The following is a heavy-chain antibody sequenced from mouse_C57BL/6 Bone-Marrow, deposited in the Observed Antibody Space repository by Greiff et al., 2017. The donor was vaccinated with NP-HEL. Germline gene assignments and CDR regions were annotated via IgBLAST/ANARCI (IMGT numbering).Heavy chain of an antibody. CDR1: GFTFSDFY. CDR3: ARDNWDWYFDV. Sequence: EVQGVESGGGLVQSGRSLRLSCATSGFTFSDFYMAWVRQAPGKGLEWIAASRNKANDYTTEYSASVKGRFIVSRDTSQSIIYLQLNALRAEDTAIYYCARDNWDWYFDVWGTGTTVTLSS. J-gene: IGHJ1*03. V-gene: IGHV7-1*01. CDR2: SRNKANDYTT. D-gene: IGHD4-1*01.